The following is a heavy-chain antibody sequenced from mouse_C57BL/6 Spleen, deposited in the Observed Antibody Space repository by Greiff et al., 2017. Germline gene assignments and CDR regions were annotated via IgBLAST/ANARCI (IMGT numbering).Heavy chain of an antibody. J-gene: IGHJ4*01. V-gene: IGHV14-4*01. CDR3: TTWVDGSSYEGY. D-gene: IGHD1-1*01. CDR2: IDPENGDT. Sequence: VQLQQSGAELVRPGASVKLSCTASGFNIKDDYMHWVKQRPEQGLEWIGWIDPENGDTEYASKFQGKATITADTSSNTAYLQLSSLTSEDTAVYYCTTWVDGSSYEGYWGQGTSVTVAS. CDR1: GFNIKDDY.